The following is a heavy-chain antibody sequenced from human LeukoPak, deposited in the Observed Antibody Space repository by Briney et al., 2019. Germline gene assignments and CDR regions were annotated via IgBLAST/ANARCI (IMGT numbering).Heavy chain of an antibody. D-gene: IGHD3-16*01. CDR1: GYTFTNFD. CDR3: ARGLGSSADYHNY. V-gene: IGHV1-8*01. CDR2: MNPNSGNT. Sequence: ASVKVSCKASGYTFTNFDINWVRQAPGQGLEWMGWMNPNSGNTGYAQKFQGRVTMTRNTPITTAYMELSGLRSEDTAVYHCARGLGSSADYHNYWGQGTLVTVSP. J-gene: IGHJ4*02.